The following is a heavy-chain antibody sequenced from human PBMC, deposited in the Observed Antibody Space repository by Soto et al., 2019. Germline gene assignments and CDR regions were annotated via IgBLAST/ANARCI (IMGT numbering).Heavy chain of an antibody. CDR1: GGSISSGGYY. V-gene: IGHV4-31*03. J-gene: IGHJ5*02. CDR3: ARSGGP. D-gene: IGHD6-25*01. Sequence: QVQLQESGPGLVKPSQTLSLTCTVSGGSISSGGYYWSWIRQHPGKGLEWIGYIFDGGTPYYNPSLRWRVTTSLDTSKTQFSRALSPVPAAGTAVYYWARSGGPWGQGTLVTVSS. CDR2: IFDGGTP.